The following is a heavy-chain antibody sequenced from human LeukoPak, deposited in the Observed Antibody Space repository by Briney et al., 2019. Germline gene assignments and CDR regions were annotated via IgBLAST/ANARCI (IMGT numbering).Heavy chain of an antibody. V-gene: IGHV3-64*01. J-gene: IGHJ5*02. D-gene: IGHD3-10*01. CDR2: ISSNGGST. CDR1: GFTFSSYG. CDR3: ARGGLLSFGELSRS. Sequence: GGSLRLSCAACGFTFSSYGVHWVRQAPGKGLEYVSVISSNGGSTYYANSVKGRFTISRDNSKNTLYLQMGSLRAEDMAVYYCARGGLLSFGELSRSWGQGTLVTVSS.